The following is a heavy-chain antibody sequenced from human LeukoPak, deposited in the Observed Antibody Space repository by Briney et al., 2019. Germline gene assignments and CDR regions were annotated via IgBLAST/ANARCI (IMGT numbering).Heavy chain of an antibody. J-gene: IGHJ4*02. CDR1: GGSISSYY. D-gene: IGHD6-13*01. Sequence: SETLSLTCTASGGSISSYYWSWIRQPPGKGLEWIGRIYTSGSTNYNPSLKSRVTMSVDTSKNQFSLKLSSVTAADTAVYYCARDNQQGGAFDYWGQGTLVTVSS. CDR2: IYTSGST. CDR3: ARDNQQGGAFDY. V-gene: IGHV4-4*07.